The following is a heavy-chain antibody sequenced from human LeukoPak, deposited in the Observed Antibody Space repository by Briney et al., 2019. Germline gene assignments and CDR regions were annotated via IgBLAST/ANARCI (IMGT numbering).Heavy chain of an antibody. V-gene: IGHV1-18*01. Sequence: ASVKVSCKTSGYTFATYSINWVRQAPGQGLEWMGWISGYSGSTNYAQKLQGRVTMTTDTSTTTAYMELRSLKSDDTAVYYCARDGNAVADYWGQGTLVTVSS. D-gene: IGHD6-19*01. CDR2: ISGYSGST. J-gene: IGHJ4*02. CDR3: ARDGNAVADY. CDR1: GYTFATYS.